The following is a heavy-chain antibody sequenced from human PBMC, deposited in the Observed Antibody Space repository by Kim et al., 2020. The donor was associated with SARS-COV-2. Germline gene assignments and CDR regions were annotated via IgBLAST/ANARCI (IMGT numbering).Heavy chain of an antibody. Sequence: YAQKLQGRVTMTTDTATSTAYMELRSLRSDDTAVYYCARDQGFGAAARDYWGQGTLVTVSS. J-gene: IGHJ4*02. CDR3: ARDQGFGAAARDY. V-gene: IGHV1-18*01. D-gene: IGHD6-13*01.